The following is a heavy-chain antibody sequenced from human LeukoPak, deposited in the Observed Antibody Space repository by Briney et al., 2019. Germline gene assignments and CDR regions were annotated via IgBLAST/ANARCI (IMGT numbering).Heavy chain of an antibody. CDR2: INPNSGGT. Sequence: ASVTVSCKASGYTFTGYYMHWVRQAPGQGLEWMGWINPNSGGTNYAQKFQGRVTMTRDTSISTAYMELSRLRSDDTAVYYCASTPIVVVPAAIVYWGQGTLVTVSS. CDR1: GYTFTGYY. V-gene: IGHV1-2*02. CDR3: ASTPIVVVPAAIVY. D-gene: IGHD2-2*01. J-gene: IGHJ4*02.